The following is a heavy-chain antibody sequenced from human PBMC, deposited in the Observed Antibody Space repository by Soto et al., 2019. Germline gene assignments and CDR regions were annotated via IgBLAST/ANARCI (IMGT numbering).Heavy chain of an antibody. Sequence: EVQLVESGGGLVQPGRSLRLSCVASGFTFYNHGMHWVLQAPGRGLEWVSGITWSSDSVGYADAVKCRFIISRDNAKNSLYLQMNSLRPEDTALYYCAKEDSGFSGYMDVWGKGTTVTVSS. CDR3: AKEDSGFSGYMDV. D-gene: IGHD3-10*01. J-gene: IGHJ6*03. V-gene: IGHV3-9*01. CDR2: ITWSSDSV. CDR1: GFTFYNHG.